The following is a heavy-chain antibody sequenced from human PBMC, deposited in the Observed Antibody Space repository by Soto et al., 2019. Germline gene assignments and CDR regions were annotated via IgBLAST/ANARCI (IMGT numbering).Heavy chain of an antibody. CDR2: ISGSGGST. J-gene: IGHJ4*02. V-gene: IGHV3-23*01. CDR3: AKREIRITIFGVVIADFDY. Sequence: EVQLLESGGGLVQPGGSLRLSCAAPGFTFSSYAMSWVRQAPGKGLEWVSAISGSGGSTYYADSVKGRFTISRDNSKNTLYLQMNSLRAEDTAVYYCAKREIRITIFGVVIADFDYWGQGTLVTVSS. D-gene: IGHD3-3*01. CDR1: GFTFSSYA.